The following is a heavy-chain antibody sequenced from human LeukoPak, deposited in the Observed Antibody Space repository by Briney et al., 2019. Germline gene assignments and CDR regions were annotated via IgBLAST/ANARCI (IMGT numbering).Heavy chain of an antibody. CDR2: ISYSGRT. D-gene: IGHD3-9*01. CDR3: ARDGGYFGAFDI. CDR1: GGSISSGDYY. Sequence: SQTLSLTCTVSGGSISSGDYYWSWIRQPPGKGLECIGYISYSGRTDYNPSLKSRLTISLDTSKNQFSLKLSSVTAADTAVYYCARDGGYFGAFDIWGQGTMVTVSS. J-gene: IGHJ3*02. V-gene: IGHV4-30-4*01.